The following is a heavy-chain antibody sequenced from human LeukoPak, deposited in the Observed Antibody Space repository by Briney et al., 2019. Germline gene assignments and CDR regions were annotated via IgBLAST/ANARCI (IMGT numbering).Heavy chain of an antibody. CDR2: IAPAGTT. CDR1: GFTFSSYD. Sequence: PGGSLRLSCAASGFTFSSYDIHWVRQAPGKGLEWVSYIAPAGTTYYADSVKGRFTISRDNAKTSLYLQMSNMRADDTAVYYCARDLGPHRSSPNTGAFDIWGQGTMVTVSS. CDR3: ARDLGPHRSSPNTGAFDI. D-gene: IGHD1-26*01. J-gene: IGHJ3*02. V-gene: IGHV3-48*03.